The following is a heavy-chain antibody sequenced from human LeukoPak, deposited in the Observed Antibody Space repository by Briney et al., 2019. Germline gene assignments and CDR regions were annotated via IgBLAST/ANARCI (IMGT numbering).Heavy chain of an antibody. Sequence: PSGTLPLTCAVYGGSFSGYYWSWIRQPPGKGLEWIGEINHSGSTNYNPSLKGRVTISVDTSKNQFSLKLSSVTAADTAVYYCARGRPQDIVATLGGHYYYYMDVWGKGTTVTVSS. V-gene: IGHV4-34*01. D-gene: IGHD5-12*01. CDR3: ARGRPQDIVATLGGHYYYYMDV. CDR2: INHSGST. CDR1: GGSFSGYY. J-gene: IGHJ6*03.